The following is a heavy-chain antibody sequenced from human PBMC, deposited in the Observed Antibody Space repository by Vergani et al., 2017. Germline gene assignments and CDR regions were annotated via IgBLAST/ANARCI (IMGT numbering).Heavy chain of an antibody. V-gene: IGHV3-30-3*01. CDR1: GFTFSSYA. J-gene: IGHJ4*02. D-gene: IGHD1-26*01. CDR3: ARDRYRNPVLSDY. Sequence: VQLLESGGGLVQPGGSLRLSCAASGFTFSSYAMHWVRQAPGKGLEWVAVISYDGSNKYYADSVKGRFTISRDNSKNTLYLEMNSLRAEDTAVYYCARDRYRNPVLSDYWGQGTLVTVSS. CDR2: ISYDGSNK.